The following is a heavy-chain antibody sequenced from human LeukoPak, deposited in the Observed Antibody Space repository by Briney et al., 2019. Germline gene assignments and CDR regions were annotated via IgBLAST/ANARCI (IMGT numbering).Heavy chain of an antibody. Sequence: ASVKVSCKASGYTFTSYGISWVRQAPGQGLEWMGWISAYNGNTNYAQKLQGRVTMTTDTSTSTAYMELRSLRSDDTAVYYCARGYIDIVATGYFDYRGQGTLVTVSS. CDR1: GYTFTSYG. CDR2: ISAYNGNT. V-gene: IGHV1-18*01. J-gene: IGHJ4*02. D-gene: IGHD5-12*01. CDR3: ARGYIDIVATGYFDY.